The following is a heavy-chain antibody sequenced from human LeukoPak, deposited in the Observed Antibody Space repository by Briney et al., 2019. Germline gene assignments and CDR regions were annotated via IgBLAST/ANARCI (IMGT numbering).Heavy chain of an antibody. V-gene: IGHV4-4*07. CDR2: FHISGTT. CDR3: ARVSSRYDVFDM. CDR1: GDSISNYY. Sequence: SETLSLTCTVSGDSISNYYWSWIRQPTGKGLEWIGRFHISGTTNHNPSLKSRVTLSVDTSKNQFSLELGSVTAADMAVYYCARVSSRYDVFDMWGQGTMVTVSS. D-gene: IGHD3-16*02. J-gene: IGHJ3*02.